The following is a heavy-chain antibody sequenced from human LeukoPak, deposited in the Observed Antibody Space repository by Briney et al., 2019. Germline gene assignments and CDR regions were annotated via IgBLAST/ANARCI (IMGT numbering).Heavy chain of an antibody. CDR3: ARDVATISNWFDP. J-gene: IGHJ5*02. D-gene: IGHD5-24*01. Sequence: GGSLRLSCAASGFTFSSYSMNWVRQAPGKGLEWVSSISSSSSYIYYADSVKGRFTISRDNAKNSLYLQMNSLSAEDTAVYYCARDVATISNWFDPWGQGTLVTVSS. V-gene: IGHV3-21*01. CDR2: ISSSSSYI. CDR1: GFTFSSYS.